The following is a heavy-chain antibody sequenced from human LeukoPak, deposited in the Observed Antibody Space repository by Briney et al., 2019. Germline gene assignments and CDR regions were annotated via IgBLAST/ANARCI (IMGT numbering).Heavy chain of an antibody. Sequence: GASVRVSCKASDDTFTTYRVSWARQATWVRQAPGQGLEWMGWISPNNGRTNYAQKFQGRLTMTTDTSTNTAYLDLRSLRSDDTAIYYCALSYFDRSGYFHWGQGTLVAVSS. D-gene: IGHD3-22*01. CDR2: ISPNNGRT. J-gene: IGHJ4*02. V-gene: IGHV1-18*01. CDR3: ALSYFDRSGYFH. CDR1: DDTFTTYR.